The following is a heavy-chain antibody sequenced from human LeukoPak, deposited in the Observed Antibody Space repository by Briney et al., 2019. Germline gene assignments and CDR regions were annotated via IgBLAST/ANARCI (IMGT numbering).Heavy chain of an antibody. V-gene: IGHV4-61*05. CDR3: ARVVVPGWFDP. CDR2: IYYSGST. Sequence: PSETLSLTCTVSGGSISSSSYYWGWIRQPPGKGLEWIGYIYYSGSTNYNPSLKSRVTISVDTSKNQFSLKLSSVTAADTAVYYCARVVVPGWFDPWGQGTLVTVSS. D-gene: IGHD2-15*01. J-gene: IGHJ5*02. CDR1: GGSISSSSYY.